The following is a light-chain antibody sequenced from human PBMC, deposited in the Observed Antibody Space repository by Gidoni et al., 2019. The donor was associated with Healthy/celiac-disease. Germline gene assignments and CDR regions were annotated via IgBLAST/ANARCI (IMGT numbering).Light chain of an antibody. CDR1: QSISSW. Sequence: DIQMTQSPSTLPASVGDRVTITCRASQSISSWFAWYQQKPGKAPKLLIYDASSLESGVPSRFSGSGSGTEFTLTISSLQPDDFATYYCQQYNSYSYTFGQGTKLEIK. CDR3: QQYNSYSYT. CDR2: DAS. J-gene: IGKJ2*01. V-gene: IGKV1-5*01.